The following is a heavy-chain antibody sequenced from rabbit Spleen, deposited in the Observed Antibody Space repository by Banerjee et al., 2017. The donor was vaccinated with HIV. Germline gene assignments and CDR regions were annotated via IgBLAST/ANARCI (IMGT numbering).Heavy chain of an antibody. CDR2: IDGDGSVT. J-gene: IGHJ4*01. D-gene: IGHD4-1*01. V-gene: IGHV1S45*01. Sequence: QEQLKETGGGLVQPGGSLTLSCKASGFDFRRYYMSWVRQAPGKGLEWIGCIDGDGSVTYYASWAKGRFTISKASSTTVTLQVTSLTAADTATYFCARDLAGEQCNLWGPGTLVTVS. CDR3: ARDLAGEQCNL. CDR1: GFDFRRYYM.